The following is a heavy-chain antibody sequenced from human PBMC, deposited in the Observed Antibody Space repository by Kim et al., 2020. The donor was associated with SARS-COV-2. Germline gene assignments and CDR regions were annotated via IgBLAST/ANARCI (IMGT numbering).Heavy chain of an antibody. V-gene: IGHV3-15*01. D-gene: IGHD3-10*01. Sequence: DGGTTDYAAPVKGRFTISRDDSKNTLYLQMNSLKTEDTAVYYCTTSGGDLWGRGTLVTVSS. CDR3: TTSGGDL. CDR2: DGGTT. J-gene: IGHJ2*01.